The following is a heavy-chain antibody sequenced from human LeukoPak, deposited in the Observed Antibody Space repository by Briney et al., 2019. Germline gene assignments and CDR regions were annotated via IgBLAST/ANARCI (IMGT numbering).Heavy chain of an antibody. J-gene: IGHJ5*02. D-gene: IGHD3-3*01. CDR2: IYYSGST. CDR3: ARDRMSSWSGYEIHNWFDP. Sequence: PSETRSLTCTVSGGSISSGGYYWSWIRQHPGKGLEWIGYIYYSGSTYYNPSLKSRVTISVDTSKNQFSLKLSSVTAADTAVYYCARDRMSSWSGYEIHNWFDPWGQGTLVTVSS. V-gene: IGHV4-31*03. CDR1: GGSISSGGYY.